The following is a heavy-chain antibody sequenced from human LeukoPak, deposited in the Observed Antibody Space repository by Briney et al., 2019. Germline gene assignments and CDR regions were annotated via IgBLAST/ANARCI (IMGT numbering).Heavy chain of an antibody. J-gene: IGHJ3*02. CDR1: TFTFSNSW. CDR3: TTAPRGYCSGGSCSYAFDI. CDR2: IKSKSDGGTT. D-gene: IGHD2-15*01. V-gene: IGHV3-15*01. Sequence: GGSLRLSCAASTFTFSNSWMSWVRQAPGKGLEWVGRIKSKSDGGTTDYAAPVKGRFTISRDDSKNTLYLQMNSLKTEDTAVYYCTTAPRGYCSGGSCSYAFDIWGQGTMVTVSS.